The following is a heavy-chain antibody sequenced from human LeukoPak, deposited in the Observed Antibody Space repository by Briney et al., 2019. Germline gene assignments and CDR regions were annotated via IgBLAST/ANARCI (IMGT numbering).Heavy chain of an antibody. CDR2: IYSGGSS. CDR1: GFSFDDYG. J-gene: IGHJ2*01. D-gene: IGHD3-22*01. Sequence: GGSLRLSCAASGFSFDDYGMNWVRQAPGKGLEWVSVIYSGGSSYYADSVKGRFTISRDISKNTLYLQMNSLRAEDTAVYYCARVYYDGVPYWYFDLWGRGTLVTVSS. CDR3: ARVYYDGVPYWYFDL. V-gene: IGHV3-53*01.